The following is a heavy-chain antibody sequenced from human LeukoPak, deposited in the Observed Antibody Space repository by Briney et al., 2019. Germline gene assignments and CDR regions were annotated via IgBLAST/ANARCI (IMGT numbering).Heavy chain of an antibody. V-gene: IGHV4-59*01. CDR2: IYYSGST. CDR1: GGSISSYY. D-gene: IGHD3-3*01. CDR3: ARRTISPGLDAFDI. J-gene: IGHJ3*02. Sequence: SETLSLTCTVSGGSISSYYWSWIRQPPGKGLEWIGYIYYSGSTNYNPSLKSRVTIPVDTSKNQFSLKLSSVTAADTAVYYCARRTISPGLDAFDIWGQGTMVTVSS.